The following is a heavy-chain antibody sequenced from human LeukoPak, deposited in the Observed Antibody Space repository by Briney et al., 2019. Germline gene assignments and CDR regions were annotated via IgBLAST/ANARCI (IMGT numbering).Heavy chain of an antibody. D-gene: IGHD3-22*01. CDR3: AKDQVTMIVVVADY. CDR1: GFTFSSYA. J-gene: IGHJ4*02. Sequence: GGSLRLSCAASGFTFSSYAKSWVRQAPGKGLEWVSAISGSGGSTYYADSVKGRFTISRDNSKNTLYLQMNSLRAEDTDVYYCAKDQVTMIVVVADYWGQGTLVTVSS. V-gene: IGHV3-23*01. CDR2: ISGSGGST.